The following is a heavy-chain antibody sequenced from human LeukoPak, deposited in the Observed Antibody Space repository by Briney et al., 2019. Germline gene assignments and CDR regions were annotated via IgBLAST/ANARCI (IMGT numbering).Heavy chain of an antibody. J-gene: IGHJ6*02. CDR1: GFTFSGHY. CDR3: ARGHYGLDV. V-gene: IGHV3-11*01. CDR2: IDLSSSTI. Sequence: GGSLRLSCTASGFTFSGHYASWIRQTPAKGLEWISYIDLSSSTIYYADSVKGRFTISRDNARNSVYLQMNSLRAEDTAVYYCARGHYGLDVWGQGTTVTVSS.